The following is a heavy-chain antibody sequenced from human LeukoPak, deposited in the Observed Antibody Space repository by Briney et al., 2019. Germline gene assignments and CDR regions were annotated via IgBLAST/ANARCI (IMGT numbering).Heavy chain of an antibody. D-gene: IGHD2-2*01. Sequence: SETLSLTCAVYGGSFSGYYWSWIRQPPGKGLEWIGEINHSGSTNYNPSLKSRVTISVGTSKNQFSLKLSSVTAADTAVYYCARGARTASAFYYWGQGTLVAVSS. CDR3: ARGARTASAFYY. CDR2: INHSGST. J-gene: IGHJ4*02. CDR1: GGSFSGYY. V-gene: IGHV4-34*01.